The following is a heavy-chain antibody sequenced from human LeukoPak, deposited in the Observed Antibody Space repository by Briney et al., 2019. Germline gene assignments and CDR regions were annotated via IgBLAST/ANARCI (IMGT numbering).Heavy chain of an antibody. D-gene: IGHD2-2*01. J-gene: IGHJ4*02. CDR3: AKMGVRTLLTDIVVGPTANDYLES. CDR1: GYTFISYG. V-gene: IGHV1-18*01. Sequence: ASVKVSCKASGYTFISYGIAWVRQAPGQGLEWMGWVSPYSQNTNYIEKIQGRVTMTTDTSANTAYMELGSLRSDDTAVYYCAKMGVRTLLTDIVVGPTANDYLESWGQGTLVTVSS. CDR2: VSPYSQNT.